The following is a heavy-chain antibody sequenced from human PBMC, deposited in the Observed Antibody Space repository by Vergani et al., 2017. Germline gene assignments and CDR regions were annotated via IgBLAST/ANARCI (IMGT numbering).Heavy chain of an antibody. Sequence: EVQLVESGGGLVKPGGSLRLSCAASGFTFSSYSMNWVRQAPGKGLEWVSSISSSSSYIYYADSVKGRFTISRDNAKNSLYLQMNSLRAEDTAVYYCAVGWYCSSTSCYQGVMDVWGKGTTVTVSS. CDR2: ISSSSSYI. CDR1: GFTFSSYS. V-gene: IGHV3-21*01. CDR3: AVGWYCSSTSCYQGVMDV. D-gene: IGHD2-2*01. J-gene: IGHJ6*03.